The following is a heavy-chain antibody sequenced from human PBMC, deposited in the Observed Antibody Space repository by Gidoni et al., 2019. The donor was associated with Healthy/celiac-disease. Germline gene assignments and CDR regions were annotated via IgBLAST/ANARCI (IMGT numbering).Heavy chain of an antibody. Sequence: QVQLQQWGAGLLKPSETLSLTCAVYGGSFSGYYWRWIRQPPGKGLEWIGEINHSGSTNYNPSLKSRVTISVDTSKNQFSLKLSSVTAADTAVYYCARGTSSGWYSGRYFQHWGQGTLVTVSS. CDR2: INHSGST. CDR1: GGSFSGYY. J-gene: IGHJ1*01. D-gene: IGHD6-19*01. CDR3: ARGTSSGWYSGRYFQH. V-gene: IGHV4-34*01.